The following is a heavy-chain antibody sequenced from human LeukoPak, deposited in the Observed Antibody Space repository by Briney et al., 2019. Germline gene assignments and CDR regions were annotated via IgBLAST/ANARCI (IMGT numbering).Heavy chain of an antibody. Sequence: GASVKVSCKASGYTFTSYDINWVRQATGQGLEWMGWVNPNSGNTGYAQKFQGRVTMTRNTSISTAYMELSSLRSEDTAVYYCARGRQMATTLLYYYYYMDVWGKGTTVTISS. V-gene: IGHV1-8*01. CDR1: GYTFTSYD. CDR3: ARGRQMATTLLYYYYYMDV. J-gene: IGHJ6*03. D-gene: IGHD5-24*01. CDR2: VNPNSGNT.